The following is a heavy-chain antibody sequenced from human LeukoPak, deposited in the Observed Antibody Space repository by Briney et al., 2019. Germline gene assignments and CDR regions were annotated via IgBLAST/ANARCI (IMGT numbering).Heavy chain of an antibody. CDR2: IYHSGST. D-gene: IGHD3-10*01. V-gene: IGHV4-38-2*02. Sequence: SETLSLTCTVSGYSISSGYYWGWIRQPPGKGLEWIGSIYHSGSTYYNPSLKSRVTISVDTSKNQFSLKLSSVTAADTAVYYCARDSRGVDYYYYYYMDVWGKGTTVTISS. CDR3: ARDSRGVDYYYYYYMDV. CDR1: GYSISSGYY. J-gene: IGHJ6*03.